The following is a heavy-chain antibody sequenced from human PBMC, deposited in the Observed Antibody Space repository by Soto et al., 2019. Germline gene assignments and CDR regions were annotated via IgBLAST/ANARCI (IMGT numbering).Heavy chain of an antibody. Sequence: GGSLRLSCAASGFTFSDSYISWIRQAPGKGLEWISYITFSGNTVYYADSLKGRFTISRDNAKNSLYLQMNRLRAEDTAVYYCARVSWREKYGMDVWGQGTTVIVYS. CDR3: ARVSWREKYGMDV. CDR1: GFTFSDSY. J-gene: IGHJ6*02. CDR2: ITFSGNTV. V-gene: IGHV3-11*01.